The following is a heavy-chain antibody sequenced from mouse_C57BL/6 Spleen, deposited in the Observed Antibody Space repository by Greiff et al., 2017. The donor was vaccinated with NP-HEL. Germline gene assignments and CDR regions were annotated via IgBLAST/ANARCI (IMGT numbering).Heavy chain of an antibody. V-gene: IGHV1-64*01. Sequence: QVQLKQPGAELVKPGASVKLSCKASGYTFTSYWMHWVKQRPGQGLEWIGMIHPNSGSTNYNEKFKSKATLTVDKSSSTAYMQLSSLTSEDSAVYYCARGAVVGPAMDYWGQGTSVTVSS. J-gene: IGHJ4*01. D-gene: IGHD1-1*01. CDR1: GYTFTSYW. CDR3: ARGAVVGPAMDY. CDR2: IHPNSGST.